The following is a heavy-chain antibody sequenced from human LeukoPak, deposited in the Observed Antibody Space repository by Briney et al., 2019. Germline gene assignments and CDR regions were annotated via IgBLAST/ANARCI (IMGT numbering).Heavy chain of an antibody. CDR3: ARICSGGSCXPFDX. CDR2: INPNNGGT. V-gene: IGHV1-2*02. D-gene: IGHD2-15*01. Sequence: ASVKVSXKASGYTFTSYDINWVRQATGQGLEWMGWINPNNGGTNYAQKFQGRVTMTRDTSISKAYMELSRLRSDDTAVYYCARICSGGSCXPFDXXXQGXLVT. J-gene: IGHJ4*02. CDR1: GYTFTSYD.